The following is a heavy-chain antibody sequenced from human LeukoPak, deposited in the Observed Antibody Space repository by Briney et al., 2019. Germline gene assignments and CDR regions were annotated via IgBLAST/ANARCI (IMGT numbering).Heavy chain of an antibody. Sequence: PGGSLRLSCAASGFTFSSYAMSWVRQAPGKGLEWVSANSGSGGSTYYADSVKGRFTISRDNSKNTLYLQMNSLRAEDTAVYYCAKVRDYSNGAGGALGYWGQGTLVTVSS. J-gene: IGHJ4*02. CDR3: AKVRDYSNGAGGALGY. D-gene: IGHD4-11*01. CDR2: NSGSGGST. CDR1: GFTFSSYA. V-gene: IGHV3-23*01.